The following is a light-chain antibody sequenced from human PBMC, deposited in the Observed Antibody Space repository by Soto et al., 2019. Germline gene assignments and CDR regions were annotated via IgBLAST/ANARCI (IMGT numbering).Light chain of an antibody. Sequence: QSALTQPASVSGSPGQSITISCTGTSSDVGGYNYVSWYQQHPGKAPKIMIYEVSNRPSGVSNRISGSKSGNTASLTISGLQAEDEADYYCSSYTSSSTPPFVFGTGTKLTVL. CDR3: SSYTSSSTPPFV. CDR1: SSDVGGYNY. V-gene: IGLV2-14*01. CDR2: EVS. J-gene: IGLJ1*01.